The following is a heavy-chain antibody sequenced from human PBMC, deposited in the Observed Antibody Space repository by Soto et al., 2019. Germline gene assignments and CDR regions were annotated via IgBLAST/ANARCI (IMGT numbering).Heavy chain of an antibody. D-gene: IGHD6-13*01. Sequence: LSLTCTVPGGSISSYYWRWIQQPPGKGLEWSGYIYYSGSTNYNPSLKSRVTISVDKSKNHFSLKLSPVTAADTAVYYCARVVDGSSSCETTYWFDPWGQGTLVTVSS. CDR2: IYYSGST. V-gene: IGHV4-59*01. CDR1: GGSISSYY. J-gene: IGHJ5*02. CDR3: ARVVDGSSSCETTYWFDP.